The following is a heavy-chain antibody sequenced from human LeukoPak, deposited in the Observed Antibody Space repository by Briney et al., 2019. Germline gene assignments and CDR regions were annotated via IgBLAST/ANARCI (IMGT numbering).Heavy chain of an antibody. V-gene: IGHV1-2*02. CDR3: ARTHRKIVVVPAARVSWFDP. Sequence: APVKVSCKASGYTFTGYYMHWVRQAPGQGLEWMGWINPNSGGTNYAQKFQGRVTMTRDTSISTAYMELSRLRSDDTAVYYCARTHRKIVVVPAARVSWFDPWGQGTLVTVSS. CDR1: GYTFTGYY. D-gene: IGHD2-2*01. CDR2: INPNSGGT. J-gene: IGHJ5*02.